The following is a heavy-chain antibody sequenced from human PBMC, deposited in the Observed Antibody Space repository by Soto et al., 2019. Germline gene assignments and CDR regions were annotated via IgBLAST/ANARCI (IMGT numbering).Heavy chain of an antibody. D-gene: IGHD4-4*01. V-gene: IGHV5-51*01. Sequence: PGESLNISCKGSGSSFTSYWIGWVRQMPGKGLEWMGIIYPGDSDTRYSPSFQGQVTISADKSISTAYLQWSSLKASDTAMYYCARPGSKDYYGMDVWGQGTTVTVSS. CDR3: ARPGSKDYYGMDV. CDR2: IYPGDSDT. J-gene: IGHJ6*02. CDR1: GSSFTSYW.